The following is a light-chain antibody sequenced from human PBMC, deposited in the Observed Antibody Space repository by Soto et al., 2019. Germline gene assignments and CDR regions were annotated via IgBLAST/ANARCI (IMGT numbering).Light chain of an antibody. CDR3: QQYNKWPRT. CDR2: GAS. V-gene: IGKV3-15*01. Sequence: EVVLTQSPDTLSLSPGETATLSCRASQSVDRYVAWYQQKPGQAPRLLIYGASTTATGIPARFSGSGSGTEFTLTISSLQSEDFAVYNCQQYNKWPRTFGQGTKVDIK. CDR1: QSVDRY. J-gene: IGKJ2*01.